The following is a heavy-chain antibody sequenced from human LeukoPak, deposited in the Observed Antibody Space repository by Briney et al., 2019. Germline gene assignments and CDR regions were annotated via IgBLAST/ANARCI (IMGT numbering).Heavy chain of an antibody. J-gene: IGHJ6*03. V-gene: IGHV3-7*03. Sequence: PGGSLRLSCAASGFTFSSYWMSWVRQAPGKGLEWVANIKQDGSEKYYVDSVKGRFTISRDNAKNSLYLQMNSLRAEDTAVYYCVRWYGGSGLENYYYYMDVWGKGTTVTISS. CDR1: GFTFSSYW. CDR2: IKQDGSEK. D-gene: IGHD3-10*01. CDR3: VRWYGGSGLENYYYYMDV.